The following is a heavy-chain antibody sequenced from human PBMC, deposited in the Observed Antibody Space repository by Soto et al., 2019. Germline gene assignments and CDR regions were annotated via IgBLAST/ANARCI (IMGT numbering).Heavy chain of an antibody. J-gene: IGHJ4*02. Sequence: QVQLEESGGGVVQPGRSLRLSCEASGFTFNTYSMHWVRQPPGKGLEWLAAIWYDGTQKYYADSVKGRFIISRDNYKKTLYLEMNSLRAEDTAVYYCARAGGTTVTGLWHFDSWGQGTLVTVSS. V-gene: IGHV3-33*01. CDR2: IWYDGTQK. CDR1: GFTFNTYS. D-gene: IGHD4-17*01. CDR3: ARAGGTTVTGLWHFDS.